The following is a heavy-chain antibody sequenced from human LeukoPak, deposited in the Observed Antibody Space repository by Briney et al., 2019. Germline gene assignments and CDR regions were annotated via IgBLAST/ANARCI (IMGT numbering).Heavy chain of an antibody. V-gene: IGHV1-69*02. Sequence: SVKVSCKASGDTFNDYTFSWVRQAPGQGLEWMGRIMPFLDVANYAPKFQGRVTLTADKSTSTAYMELSDLKSEDTAVYYCARQVKVAGGFYGMDVWGQGTTVTVSS. CDR1: GDTFNDYT. J-gene: IGHJ6*02. CDR2: IMPFLDVA. CDR3: ARQVKVAGGFYGMDV. D-gene: IGHD6-19*01.